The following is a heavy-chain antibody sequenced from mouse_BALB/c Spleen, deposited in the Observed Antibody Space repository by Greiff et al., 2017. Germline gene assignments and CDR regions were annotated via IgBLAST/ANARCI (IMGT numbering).Heavy chain of an antibody. CDR1: GFNIKDTY. V-gene: IGHV14-3*02. CDR3: AEVTTGAY. Sequence: GQLQQSGAELVKPGASVKLSCTASGFNIKDTYMHWVKQRPEQGLEWIGRIDPANGNTKYDPKFQGKATITADTSSNTAYLQLSSLTSEDTAVYYCAEVTTGAYWGQGTLVTVSA. CDR2: IDPANGNT. D-gene: IGHD1-1*01. J-gene: IGHJ3*01.